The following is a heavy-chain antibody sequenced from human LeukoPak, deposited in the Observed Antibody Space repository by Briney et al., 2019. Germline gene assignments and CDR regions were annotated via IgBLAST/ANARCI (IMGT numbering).Heavy chain of an antibody. CDR1: GFTFSNAW. Sequence: GGSLRLSCAASGFTFSNAWMSWVRQAPGKGLEWVGRIKSKTDGGTTDYAAPVKGRFTISRDDSKNTLYLQMNSLKTEDTAVYYCTTEFVRYYYYYMDVWGKGTTVTVSS. CDR3: TTEFVRYYYYYMDV. D-gene: IGHD3-10*01. CDR2: IKSKTDGGTT. J-gene: IGHJ6*03. V-gene: IGHV3-15*01.